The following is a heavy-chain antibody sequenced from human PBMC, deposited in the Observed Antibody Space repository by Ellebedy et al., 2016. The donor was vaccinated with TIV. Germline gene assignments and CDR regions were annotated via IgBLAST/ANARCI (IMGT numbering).Heavy chain of an antibody. Sequence: MPSETLSLTCAVSGGSISSSNWWSWVRQPPGKGLEWIGEIYHSGSSNYNPSLKSRVTISVDKSKNQFSLKLSSVTAADTAVYYCATGAIAARPHYYYYYGMDVWGQGTTVTVSS. D-gene: IGHD6-6*01. CDR3: ATGAIAARPHYYYYYGMDV. CDR2: IYHSGSS. CDR1: GGSISSSNW. V-gene: IGHV4-4*02. J-gene: IGHJ6*02.